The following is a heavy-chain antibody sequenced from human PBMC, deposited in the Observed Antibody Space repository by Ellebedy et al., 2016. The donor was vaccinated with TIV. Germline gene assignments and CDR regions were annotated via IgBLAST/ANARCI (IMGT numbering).Heavy chain of an antibody. CDR3: AKQRGHPLAAYYFDF. V-gene: IGHV3-23*05. J-gene: IGHJ4*02. Sequence: GESLKISCAASGFSFSSYAMSWVRQAPGRGLEWVACMTNSGSSTYYSDSVKGRFTISRDNSKGTLSLQMNSLRAEDTAIYYCAKQRGHPLAAYYFDFWGQGTLVSVSS. CDR1: GFSFSSYA. CDR2: MTNSGSST. D-gene: IGHD3-10*01.